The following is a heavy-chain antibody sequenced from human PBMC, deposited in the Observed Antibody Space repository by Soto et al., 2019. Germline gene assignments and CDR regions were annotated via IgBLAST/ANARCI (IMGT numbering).Heavy chain of an antibody. J-gene: IGHJ4*02. CDR2: IHHDGST. CDR1: GGSSSSHS. V-gene: IGHV4-34*01. CDR3: ATYDVGTIIQDY. Sequence: PSETLSLTCAISGGSSSSHSKSWVRQPPGKGLEWIGEIHHDGSTNYNPSLKSRVTISGDTSKNHFSLELSSVTAADTAVYYCATYDVGTIIQDYWGQGTLVTVSS. D-gene: IGHD2-21*02.